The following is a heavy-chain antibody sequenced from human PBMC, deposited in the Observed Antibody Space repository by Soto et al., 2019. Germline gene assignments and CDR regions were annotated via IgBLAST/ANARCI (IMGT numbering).Heavy chain of an antibody. Sequence: QITLKESGPTLVKPTQTLTLTCTFSGFSLRTSGVGVGWIRQPPGKALEWLALIYWDDDKRYSPSLESRLTITTDTSNNQVVLSMTNMDPVDTATYSCAHRPQWLWHFDYWGQGTLVTVSS. D-gene: IGHD6-19*01. V-gene: IGHV2-5*02. CDR3: AHRPQWLWHFDY. J-gene: IGHJ4*02. CDR2: IYWDDDK. CDR1: GFSLRTSGVG.